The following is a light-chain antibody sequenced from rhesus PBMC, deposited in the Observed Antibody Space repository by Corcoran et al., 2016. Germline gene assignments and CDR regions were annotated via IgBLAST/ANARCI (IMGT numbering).Light chain of an antibody. V-gene: IGKV1-28*03. Sequence: DIQMTQSPSSLSASVGDTVTITCRASQGISSYLNLFQQKPGKAPELLIYDASSLESGVPSRFSGIGSGTDFTFTIASLQPEDFAAYYCLQHNSYPLTFGGGTKVEIK. CDR1: QGISSY. J-gene: IGKJ4*01. CDR2: DAS. CDR3: LQHNSYPLT.